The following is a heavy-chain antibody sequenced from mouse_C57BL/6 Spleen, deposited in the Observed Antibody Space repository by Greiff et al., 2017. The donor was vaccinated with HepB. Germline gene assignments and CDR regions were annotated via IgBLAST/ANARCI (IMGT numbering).Heavy chain of an antibody. J-gene: IGHJ2*01. CDR3: ARFLYDYPSYYFDY. V-gene: IGHV1-26*01. CDR1: GYTFTDYY. D-gene: IGHD2-4*01. CDR2: INPNNGGT. Sequence: EVQLQQSGPELVKPGASVKISCKASGYTFTDYYMNWVKQSHGKSLEWIGDINPNNGGTSYNQKFKGKATLTVDKSSSTAYMELRSLTSEDSAVYYCARFLYDYPSYYFDYWGQGTTLTVSS.